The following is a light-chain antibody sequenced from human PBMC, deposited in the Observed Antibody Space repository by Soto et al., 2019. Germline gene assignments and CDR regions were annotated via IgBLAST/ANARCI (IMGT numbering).Light chain of an antibody. CDR2: DAS. V-gene: IGKV1-5*01. CDR1: QSISSW. CDR3: LQCNAYSPLA. Sequence: DIQMTQSPSTLSASVGDRVTITCRASQSISSWLAWYQQKPGEAPKLLIYDASNLESGVPSRCSGNGSGTEFTLTISSLQPDDFATYYCLQCNAYSPLAFGGGTKVEI. J-gene: IGKJ4*01.